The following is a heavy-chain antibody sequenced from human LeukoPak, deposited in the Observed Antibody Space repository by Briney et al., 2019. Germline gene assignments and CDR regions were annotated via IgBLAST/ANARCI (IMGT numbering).Heavy chain of an antibody. CDR1: GGSISSYY. V-gene: IGHV4-59*08. D-gene: IGHD6-13*01. J-gene: IGHJ4*02. CDR2: IYYSGST. Sequence: SQTLSLTCTVSGGSISSYYWSWIRQPPGKGLEWIGYIYYSGSTNYNPSLKSRVTISVDTSKNQFSLKLSSVTAADTAVYYCARLVGSSSYYFDCWGQGTLVTVSS. CDR3: ARLVGSSSYYFDC.